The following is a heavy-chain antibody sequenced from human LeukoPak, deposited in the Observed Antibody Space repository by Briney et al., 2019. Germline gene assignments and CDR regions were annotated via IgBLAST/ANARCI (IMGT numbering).Heavy chain of an antibody. CDR3: ARDYGSGDYYYYGMDV. Sequence: PSETLSLTCTVSGGSISGYYWSWIRQPAGKGLEWIGRVYSSGTTKYNPSLKSRVIMSIDTSKNQFSVKLSSVTAADTAVYYCARDYGSGDYYYYGMDVWGKGTTVTVSS. CDR1: GGSISGYY. D-gene: IGHD3-10*01. J-gene: IGHJ6*04. CDR2: VYSSGTT. V-gene: IGHV4-4*07.